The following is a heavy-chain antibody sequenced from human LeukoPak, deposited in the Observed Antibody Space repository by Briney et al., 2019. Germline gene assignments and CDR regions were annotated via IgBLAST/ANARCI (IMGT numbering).Heavy chain of an antibody. D-gene: IGHD1-1*01. V-gene: IGHV3-30*18. J-gene: IGHJ5*02. CDR2: ISYDGSNK. CDR3: AKDGRFPNWFDP. CDR1: GFTFSSYG. Sequence: GGSLRLSCAASGFTFSSYGMHWVRQAPGKGLEWVAVISYDGSNKYYADSVKGRFTISRDNSKNTLYLQMNSLRAEDTAVCYCAKDGRFPNWFDPWGQGTLVTVSS.